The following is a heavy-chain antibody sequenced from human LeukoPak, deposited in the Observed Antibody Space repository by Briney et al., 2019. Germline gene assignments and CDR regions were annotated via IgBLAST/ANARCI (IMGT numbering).Heavy chain of an antibody. D-gene: IGHD1-1*01. CDR2: IKKTGSET. V-gene: IGHV3-7*01. Sequence: GGSLRLSCAASKFIFSNYWMSWVRQAPGKGLEWVAYIKKTGSETYYVDSVKGRFTITRDNARNSLFLQMNSLRAEDTAVYYCVRDPSGSGFAFDSWGQGALVTVSS. J-gene: IGHJ4*02. CDR1: KFIFSNYW. CDR3: VRDPSGSGFAFDS.